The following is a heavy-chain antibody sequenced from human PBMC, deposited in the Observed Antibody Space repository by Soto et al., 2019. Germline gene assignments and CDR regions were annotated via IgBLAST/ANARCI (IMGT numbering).Heavy chain of an antibody. V-gene: IGHV4-34*01. CDR3: ARAAVAAGGPFDK. D-gene: IGHD2-15*01. CDR2: VNHGGST. J-gene: IGHJ4*02. Sequence: SETLSLTCAVSGGSFSGFFWGWIRQPPGKGLEWIGEVNHGGSTNYNPSPKSRVTISSDTSKNHFSLTLRSATAADTAVYYCARAAVAAGGPFDKWGQGALVTVSS. CDR1: GGSFSGFF.